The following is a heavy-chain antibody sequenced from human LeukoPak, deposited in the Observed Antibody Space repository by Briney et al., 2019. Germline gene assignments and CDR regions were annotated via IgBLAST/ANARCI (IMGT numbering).Heavy chain of an antibody. CDR1: GFTFSSYS. V-gene: IGHV3-21*01. J-gene: IGHJ5*02. D-gene: IGHD6-13*01. Sequence: GGSLRLSCAASGFTFSSYSMNWVRQAPGKGLEWVSSISSSSSYIYYADSVKGRFTISRDNAKNSLYLQMNRLRAEDTAVYYCAXXGEXXXWYXSSWYNWFDPWGQGTLVTVSS. CDR3: AXXGEXXXWYXSSWYNWFDP. CDR2: ISSSSSYI.